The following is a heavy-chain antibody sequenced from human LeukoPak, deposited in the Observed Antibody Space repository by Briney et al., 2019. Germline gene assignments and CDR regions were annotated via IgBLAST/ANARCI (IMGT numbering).Heavy chain of an antibody. J-gene: IGHJ4*02. CDR2: INTNTGNP. CDR1: GYTFTSYA. Sequence: ASVKVSCKASGYTFTSYAMNWVRQAPGQGLEWMGWINTNTGNPTYAQGFTGRVVFSLDTSVSTTYLQISSLKAEDTAVYDCARDSGQSYPPIFDYWGQGTLVTVSS. D-gene: IGHD1-26*01. V-gene: IGHV7-4-1*02. CDR3: ARDSGQSYPPIFDY.